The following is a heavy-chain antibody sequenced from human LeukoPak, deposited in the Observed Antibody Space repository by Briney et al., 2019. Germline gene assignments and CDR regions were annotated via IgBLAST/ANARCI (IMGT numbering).Heavy chain of an antibody. Sequence: GGSLRPSCAASGFTFSSYGMHWVRQAPGKGLEWVAVIWYDGSNKYYADSVKGRFTISRDNSKNTLYLQMNSLRAEDTAVYYCARESGTTVAFDIWGQGTMVTVSS. CDR1: GFTFSSYG. CDR3: ARESGTTVAFDI. CDR2: IWYDGSNK. D-gene: IGHD1-1*01. J-gene: IGHJ3*02. V-gene: IGHV3-33*01.